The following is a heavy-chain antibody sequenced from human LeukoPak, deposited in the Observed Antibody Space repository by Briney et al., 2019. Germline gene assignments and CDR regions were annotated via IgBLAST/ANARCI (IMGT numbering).Heavy chain of an antibody. D-gene: IGHD3-3*01. J-gene: IGHJ5*02. V-gene: IGHV4-34*01. CDR2: VYHSGST. Sequence: SETLSLTCVVNNGSFTEYFWSWIRQPPGKGLEWIGEVYHSGSTNYNPSLKSRLSISADMSKKQFSLKLNSVTAAYTAVYYCAREKFLGRLTRVLDTWGQGTLVTVSS. CDR3: AREKFLGRLTRVLDT. CDR1: NGSFTEYF.